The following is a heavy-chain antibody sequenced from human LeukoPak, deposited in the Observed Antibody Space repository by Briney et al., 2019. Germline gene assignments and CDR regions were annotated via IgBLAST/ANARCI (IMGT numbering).Heavy chain of an antibody. CDR2: IRSKAYGGTK. Sequence: PGGSLRLSCTASGFTFGGYAMSWVRQAPGKGLEWVGFIRSKAYGGTKEYAASVKGRFTISRDDSKSIAYLQMTSLKTEDTAGYYCTRAYYYYDSIDLWGQGTLVTVSS. V-gene: IGHV3-49*04. D-gene: IGHD3-22*01. CDR3: TRAYYYYDSIDL. J-gene: IGHJ4*01. CDR1: GFTFGGYA.